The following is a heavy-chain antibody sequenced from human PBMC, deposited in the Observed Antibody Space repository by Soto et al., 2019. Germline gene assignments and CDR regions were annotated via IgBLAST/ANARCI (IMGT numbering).Heavy chain of an antibody. CDR2: IIPIFGTA. J-gene: IGHJ4*02. CDR3: ARDYYDSSGDGFDY. CDR1: GYSFTSYG. Sequence: SVKVSCRASGYSFTSYGISWVRQAPGQGLEWMGGIIPIFGTANYAQKFQGRVTITADESTSTAYMELSSLRSEDTAVYYCARDYYDSSGDGFDYWGQGTLVT. V-gene: IGHV1-69*13. D-gene: IGHD3-22*01.